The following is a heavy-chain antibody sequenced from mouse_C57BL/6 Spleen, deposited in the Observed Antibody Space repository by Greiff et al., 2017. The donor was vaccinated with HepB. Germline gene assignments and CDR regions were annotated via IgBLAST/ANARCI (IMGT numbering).Heavy chain of an antibody. V-gene: IGHV3-6*01. CDR3: ARGDWDGSFDV. Sequence: EVQLQQSGPGLVKPSQSLSLTCSVTGYSITSGYYWNWIRQFPGNKLEWMGYISYDGSNNYNPYLKNRISITRDTSKNQFFLKLNSVTTEDTATYYCARGDWDGSFDVWGTGTTVTVSS. J-gene: IGHJ1*03. D-gene: IGHD4-1*01. CDR2: ISYDGSN. CDR1: GYSITSGYY.